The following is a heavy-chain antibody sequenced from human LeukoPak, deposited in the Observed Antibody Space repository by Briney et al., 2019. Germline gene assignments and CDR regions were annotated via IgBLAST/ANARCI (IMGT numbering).Heavy chain of an antibody. V-gene: IGHV3-21*01. Sequence: GGSLRLSCAASGFTFSSYAMSWVRQAPGKGLEWVSSISSSSSYIYYADSVKGRFTISRDNAKNSLYLQMNSLRAEDTAVYYCARDGRYCSSTSCYTPYYFDYWGQGTPVTVSS. D-gene: IGHD2-2*02. J-gene: IGHJ4*02. CDR1: GFTFSSYA. CDR3: ARDGRYCSSTSCYTPYYFDY. CDR2: ISSSSSYI.